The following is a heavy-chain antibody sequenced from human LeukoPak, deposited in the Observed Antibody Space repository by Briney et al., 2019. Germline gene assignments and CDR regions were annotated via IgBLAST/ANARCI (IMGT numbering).Heavy chain of an antibody. CDR1: GGSISSYY. CDR2: IYYSGST. D-gene: IGHD3-3*01. J-gene: IGHJ4*02. Sequence: SETLSLTCTVSGGSISSYYWSWIRQPPGKGLEWIGYIYYSGSTNYDPSLKSRVTISVDTSKNQFSLKLSSVTAADTAVYYCARGSYYDFWSGYYTSYYFDYWGQGTLVTVSS. V-gene: IGHV4-59*01. CDR3: ARGSYYDFWSGYYTSYYFDY.